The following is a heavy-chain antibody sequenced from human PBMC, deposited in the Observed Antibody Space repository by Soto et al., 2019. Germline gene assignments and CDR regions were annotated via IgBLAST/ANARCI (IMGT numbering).Heavy chain of an antibody. J-gene: IGHJ4*02. Sequence: GGSLRLSCAASGFTFSSYSMNWVRQAPGKGLEWVSSISSSSSYIYYADSVKGRFTISRDNAKNSLYLQMNSLRAEDAAVYYCAREGCSSTSCPLDYWGQGTLVTVSS. CDR2: ISSSSSYI. V-gene: IGHV3-21*01. CDR3: AREGCSSTSCPLDY. CDR1: GFTFSSYS. D-gene: IGHD2-2*01.